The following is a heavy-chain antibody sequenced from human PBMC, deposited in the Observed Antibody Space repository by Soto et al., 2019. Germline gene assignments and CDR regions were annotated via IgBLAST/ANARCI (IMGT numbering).Heavy chain of an antibody. Sequence: PGGSLRLSCAASGFTFSSYAMSWVRQAPGKGLEWVSAISGSGGSTYYADSVKGRFTISRDNSKNTLYLQMNSLRAEDTAVYYCGKAPPAPVGVWYYFDYWGQGTLVTVSS. V-gene: IGHV3-23*01. CDR3: GKAPPAPVGVWYYFDY. D-gene: IGHD2-2*01. J-gene: IGHJ4*02. CDR2: ISGSGGST. CDR1: GFTFSSYA.